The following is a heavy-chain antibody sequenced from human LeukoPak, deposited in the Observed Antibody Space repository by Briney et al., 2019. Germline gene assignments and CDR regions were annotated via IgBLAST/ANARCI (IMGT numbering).Heavy chain of an antibody. CDR2: MNPNTGNT. J-gene: IGHJ6*03. V-gene: IGHV1-8*03. D-gene: IGHD6-6*01. CDR3: ATNMDSSSSQNFYYYYMDV. CDR1: GYTFTSYD. Sequence: ASVKVSCKASGYTFTSYDINWVRQASGQGLEWMGWMNPNTGNTGYAQKFQGRVTITRNTSISTVYMELSSLRSEDTAVYYCATNMDSSSSQNFYYYYMDVWGKGTTVTVSS.